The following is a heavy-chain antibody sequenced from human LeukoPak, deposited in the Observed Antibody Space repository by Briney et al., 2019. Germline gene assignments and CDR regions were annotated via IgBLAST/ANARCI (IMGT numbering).Heavy chain of an antibody. D-gene: IGHD6-13*01. V-gene: IGHV4-34*01. CDR1: GGSFSGYY. Sequence: SETLSLTCAVYGGSFSGYYWSWIRQPPGKGLEWIGEINHSGSTNYNPSLKSRVTISVDTSKNQFSLKLSSVTAADTAVYYCARRPGYSSREFDYRGQGTLVTVSS. CDR2: INHSGST. CDR3: ARRPGYSSREFDY. J-gene: IGHJ4*02.